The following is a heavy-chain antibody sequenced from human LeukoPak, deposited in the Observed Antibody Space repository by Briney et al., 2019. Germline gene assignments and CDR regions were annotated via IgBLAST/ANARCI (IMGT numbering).Heavy chain of an antibody. J-gene: IGHJ3*02. V-gene: IGHV4-59*01. CDR1: GGSISSYY. CDR3: ARYSQPGIAAAGTGAFDI. D-gene: IGHD6-13*01. CDR2: IYYSGST. Sequence: SETLSLTCTVSGGSISSYYWSWIRQPPGKGLEWIGYIYYSGSTNYNPSLESRVTISVDTSKNQFSLKLSSVTAADTAVYYCARYSQPGIAAAGTGAFDIWGQGTMVTVSS.